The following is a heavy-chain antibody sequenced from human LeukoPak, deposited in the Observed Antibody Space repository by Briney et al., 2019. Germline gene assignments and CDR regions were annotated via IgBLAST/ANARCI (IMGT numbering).Heavy chain of an antibody. Sequence: PGGSLRLSCAASGFTFSSYEMNWVRQAPGKGLEWVSYISSSGSTIYYADSVKGRFTISRDNSKNTLYVQMTSLRAEDTAIYYCAKGSDYYGSVTSKKTDWGQGTLVTVSS. CDR2: ISSSGSTI. J-gene: IGHJ4*02. CDR1: GFTFSSYE. D-gene: IGHD3-10*01. CDR3: AKGSDYYGSVTSKKTD. V-gene: IGHV3-48*03.